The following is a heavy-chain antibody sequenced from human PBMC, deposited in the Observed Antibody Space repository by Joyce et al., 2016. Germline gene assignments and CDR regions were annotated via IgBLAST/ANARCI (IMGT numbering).Heavy chain of an antibody. CDR3: AHRRPGYSYVFDF. V-gene: IGHV2-5*02. CDR1: GFSLSTNGVG. CDR2: IYWDDDR. D-gene: IGHD5-18*01. Sequence: QITLKESGPTLVKPTQTLTLTCTFSGFSLSTNGVGVGWIRQPPGQAPERLALIYWDDDRRYRGSLKSRISITKDTSKDQVVLSMTNMDPVDTATYYCAHRRPGYSYVFDFWGLGAQVTVSS. J-gene: IGHJ4*02.